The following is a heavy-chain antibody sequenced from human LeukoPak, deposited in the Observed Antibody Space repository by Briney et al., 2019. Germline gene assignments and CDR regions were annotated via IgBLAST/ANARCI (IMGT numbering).Heavy chain of an antibody. V-gene: IGHV1-46*01. CDR2: INPSGGST. CDR3: ARDLPTKLLWFGELLSPGWFDP. D-gene: IGHD3-10*01. J-gene: IGHJ5*02. Sequence: ASVKVSCKASGYTFTSYYMHWVRQAPGQGLEWMGIINPSGGSTSYAQKFQGRVTMTRDTSTSTVYMELSSLRSDDTAVYYCARDLPTKLLWFGELLSPGWFDPWGQGTLVTVSS. CDR1: GYTFTSYY.